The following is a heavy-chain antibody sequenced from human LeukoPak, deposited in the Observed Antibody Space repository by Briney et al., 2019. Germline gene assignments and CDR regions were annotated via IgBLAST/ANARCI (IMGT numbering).Heavy chain of an antibody. CDR3: ARGRAAAYSIDY. J-gene: IGHJ4*02. V-gene: IGHV1-8*01. CDR1: GYTFTSYG. CDR2: MNPNSGNT. Sequence: ASVKVSCKASGYTFTSYGISWVRQATGQGPEWMGWMNPNSGNTGYAQKFQGRVTMTRNTSISTAYMELSSLRSEDTAVHYCARGRAAAYSIDYWGQGTLVTVSS. D-gene: IGHD6-13*01.